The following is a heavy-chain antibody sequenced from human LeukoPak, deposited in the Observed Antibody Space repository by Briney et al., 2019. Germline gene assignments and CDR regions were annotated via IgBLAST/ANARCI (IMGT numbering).Heavy chain of an antibody. CDR2: ICPGDSDT. D-gene: IGHD5-12*01. J-gene: IGHJ4*02. CDR3: VLRSGYDYDY. CDR1: GFSFTNYC. Sequence: GESLKISCKASGFSFTNYCIGWVRQMPGKGLEWMGIICPGDSDTRYSPSFQGQVTISADKSISTAYLQWSSLKASDTAMYYCVLRSGYDYDYWGQGTLVTVSS. V-gene: IGHV5-51*01.